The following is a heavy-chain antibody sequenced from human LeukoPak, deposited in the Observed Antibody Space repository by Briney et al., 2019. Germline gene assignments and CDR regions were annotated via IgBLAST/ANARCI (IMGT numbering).Heavy chain of an antibody. CDR1: GASIISGNYF. V-gene: IGHV4-39*01. J-gene: IGHJ4*02. CDR3: ARQYEF. Sequence: SETLSLTCTVSGASIISGNYFWGWVRQPPGKRLEWIGSWHHSGITDYNPSLKRRVTIVADTSKNQFSLKLASVAAADSAVYLCARQYEFWGQGTLVTVSS. CDR2: WHHSGIT. D-gene: IGHD3-10*01.